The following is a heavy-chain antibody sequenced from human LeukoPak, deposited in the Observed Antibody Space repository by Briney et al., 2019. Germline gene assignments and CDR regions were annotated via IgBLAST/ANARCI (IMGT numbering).Heavy chain of an antibody. Sequence: SETLSLTCTVSGGSISSYYWSWIRQPPGKGLEWIGHIYYSGSTNYNPSLKSRVTISVDTSKNQFSLKLSSVTAADTAVYYCARFGTQYWFDPWGQGTLVTVSS. CDR2: IYYSGST. D-gene: IGHD3-10*01. CDR1: GGSISSYY. V-gene: IGHV4-59*01. J-gene: IGHJ5*02. CDR3: ARFGTQYWFDP.